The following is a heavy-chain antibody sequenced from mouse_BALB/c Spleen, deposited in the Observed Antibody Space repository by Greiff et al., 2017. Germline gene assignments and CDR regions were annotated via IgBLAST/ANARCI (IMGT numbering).Heavy chain of an antibody. CDR3: ARDGSTFYAMDY. V-gene: IGHV5-6-5*01. CDR1: GFTFSSYA. Sequence: EVKLVESGGGLVKPGGSLKLSCAASGFTFSSYAMSWVRQTPEKRLEWVASISSGGSTYYPDRVKGRFTISRDNARNILYLQMSSLRSEDTAMYYCARDGSTFYAMDYWGQGTSVTVSS. D-gene: IGHD1-1*01. CDR2: ISSGGST. J-gene: IGHJ4*01.